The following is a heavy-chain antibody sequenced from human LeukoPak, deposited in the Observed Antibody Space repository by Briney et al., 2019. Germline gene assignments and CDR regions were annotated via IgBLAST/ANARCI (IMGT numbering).Heavy chain of an antibody. CDR3: ARDEGHFDY. J-gene: IGHJ4*02. CDR2: IIPIFGTA. V-gene: IGHV1-69*05. Sequence: ASVKVSCKASGYTFTSYGISWVRQAPGQGLEWMGGIIPIFGTANYAQKFQGRVTITTDESTSTAYMELSSLRSEDTAVYYCARDEGHFDYWGQGTLVTVSS. CDR1: GYTFTSYG.